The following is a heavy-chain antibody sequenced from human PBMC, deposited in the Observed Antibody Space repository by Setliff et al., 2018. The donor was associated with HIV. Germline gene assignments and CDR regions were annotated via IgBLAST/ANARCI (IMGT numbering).Heavy chain of an antibody. Sequence: SETLSLTCTVSGGSISSSSYYWGWIRQPPGKGLEWIGTFYQSGNTYYNPSLRSRVTISVDTSKNQLSLSVTSVTAADTAVYYCARVREEFGSGQYYPDVFAIWGQGTMVTV. V-gene: IGHV4-39*07. CDR1: GGSISSSSYY. D-gene: IGHD3-10*01. CDR2: FYQSGNT. J-gene: IGHJ3*02. CDR3: ARVREEFGSGQYYPDVFAI.